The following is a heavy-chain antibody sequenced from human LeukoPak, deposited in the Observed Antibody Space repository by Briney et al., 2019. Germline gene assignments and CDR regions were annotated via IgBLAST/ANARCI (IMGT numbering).Heavy chain of an antibody. Sequence: GGSLRLFCAASGFTFSSNYMSWVRQAPGKGLEWVSDIYSGGSTYYADSVKGRFTISRDNSKNTLYLQMNSLRAEDTAVYYCARVGGYSYGYFDYWGQGTLITVSS. CDR3: ARVGGYSYGYFDY. CDR2: IYSGGST. CDR1: GFTFSSNY. V-gene: IGHV3-53*01. J-gene: IGHJ4*02. D-gene: IGHD5-18*01.